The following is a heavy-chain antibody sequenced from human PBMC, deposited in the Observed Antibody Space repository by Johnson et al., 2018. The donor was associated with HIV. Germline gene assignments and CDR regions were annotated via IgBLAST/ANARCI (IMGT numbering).Heavy chain of an antibody. CDR1: GFTFSGSA. J-gene: IGHJ3*02. CDR2: IRSTANSYAT. D-gene: IGHD5-18*01. Sequence: VQLVESGGGLVQPGGSLKLSCAASGFTFSGSAMHWVRQASGKGLEWVGRIRSTANSYATAYAASVKGRFTISRDDSKNTLYLQMNSRKTEDTAVYYCQNGGAYSYGWGDDAFDIWGQGTMVTVSS. CDR3: QNGGAYSYGWGDDAFDI. V-gene: IGHV3-73*01.